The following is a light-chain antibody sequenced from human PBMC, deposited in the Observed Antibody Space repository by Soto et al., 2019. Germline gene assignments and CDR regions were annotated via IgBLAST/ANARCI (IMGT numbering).Light chain of an antibody. CDR1: QSVSGSY. CDR3: QQRRHWPRT. J-gene: IGKJ1*01. CDR2: CAS. V-gene: IGKV3D-20*02. Sequence: EIVLTQSPGTLSLSPGERVTLSCSVSQSVSGSYLAWYQQKPGQAPRLLIYCASNRATGIPDRFSGSGSGTDFSLTISSLEPEDFAVYYCQQRRHWPRTFGQGTKVDIK.